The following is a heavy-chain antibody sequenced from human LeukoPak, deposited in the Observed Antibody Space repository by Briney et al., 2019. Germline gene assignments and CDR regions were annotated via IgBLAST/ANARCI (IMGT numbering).Heavy chain of an antibody. CDR2: INPSGGST. Sequence: GASVKVSCKASGYTFTSYYMHWVRQAPGQGLEWMGIINPSGGSTSYAQKFQGRVTMTRDTSTSTVYMELSSLGSEDTAVYYCARDTYYDSSGSDDKDYWGQGTLVTVSS. CDR3: ARDTYYDSSGSDDKDY. CDR1: GYTFTSYY. V-gene: IGHV1-46*01. J-gene: IGHJ4*02. D-gene: IGHD3-22*01.